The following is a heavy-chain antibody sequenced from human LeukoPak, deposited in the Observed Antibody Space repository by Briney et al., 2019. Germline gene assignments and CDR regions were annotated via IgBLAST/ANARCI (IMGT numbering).Heavy chain of an antibody. D-gene: IGHD2-8*01. CDR3: ARDFPADIVLMVYGFDY. J-gene: IGHJ4*02. CDR2: ISSSGSTI. CDR1: GFTFSDYY. Sequence: GGSLRLSCAASGFTFSDYYMSWIRQAPGKGLEWVSYISSSGSTIYYADSVKGRFTISRGNAKNSLYLQMNSLRAEDTAVYYCARDFPADIVLMVYGFDYWGQGTLVTVSS. V-gene: IGHV3-11*04.